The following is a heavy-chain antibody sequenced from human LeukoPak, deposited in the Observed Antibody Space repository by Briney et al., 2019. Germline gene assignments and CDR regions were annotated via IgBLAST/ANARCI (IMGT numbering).Heavy chain of an antibody. V-gene: IGHV4-39*01. CDR1: GGSISSSSYY. CDR2: IYYSGST. J-gene: IGHJ5*02. D-gene: IGHD2-15*01. CDR3: ARLCSGGSCYFPYWFDP. Sequence: SETLSLTCTVSGGSISSSSYYWGWIRQPPGKGLEWIGSIYYSGSTYYNPSLKSRVTISVDTSKNQFSLKLSSVTAADTAVYYCARLCSGGSCYFPYWFDPWGQGTLVTVSS.